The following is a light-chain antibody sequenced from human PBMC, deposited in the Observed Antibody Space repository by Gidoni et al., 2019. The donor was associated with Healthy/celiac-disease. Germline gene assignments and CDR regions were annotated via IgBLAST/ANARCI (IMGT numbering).Light chain of an antibody. CDR1: QSVLYSSNNKNY. J-gene: IGKJ4*01. Sequence: DMVMTQSTDSLAGSRGERATINCKSSQSVLYSSNNKNYLAWYQQKPGQPPKLLIYWASTRESGVPDRFSGSGSGTDFTLTISSLQAEDVAVYYCQQYYSTPLTFGGGTKVEIK. V-gene: IGKV4-1*01. CDR3: QQYYSTPLT. CDR2: WAS.